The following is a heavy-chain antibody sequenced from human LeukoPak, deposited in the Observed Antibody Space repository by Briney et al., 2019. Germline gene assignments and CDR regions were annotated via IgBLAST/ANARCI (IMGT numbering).Heavy chain of an antibody. Sequence: PGGALRLSCATSVFTFSVYAMHWVRQALGKGVECIGHIYYTGSTYYKPSLESRVTISVDTAKNQISLKLSSVTAADTAVYYCARYEEFSTGYSASSPRHYFDHWGQGTLVTVSS. CDR2: IYYTGST. J-gene: IGHJ4*02. CDR3: ARYEEFSTGYSASSPRHYFDH. CDR1: VFTFSVYA. V-gene: IGHV4-59*01. D-gene: IGHD3/OR15-3a*01.